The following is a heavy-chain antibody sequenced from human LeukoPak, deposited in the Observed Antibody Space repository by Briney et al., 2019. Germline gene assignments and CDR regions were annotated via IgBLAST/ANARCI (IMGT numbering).Heavy chain of an antibody. CDR1: GGSISSSSYY. D-gene: IGHD6-25*01. V-gene: IGHV4-39*01. J-gene: IGHJ6*02. CDR2: INHSGST. Sequence: SETLSLTCTVSGGSISSSSYYWSWIRQPPGKGLEWIGEINHSGSTNYNPSLKSRVTISVDTSKNQFSLKLSSVTAADTAVYYCARQRLQNYYYYYGMDVWGQGTTVTVSS. CDR3: ARQRLQNYYYYYGMDV.